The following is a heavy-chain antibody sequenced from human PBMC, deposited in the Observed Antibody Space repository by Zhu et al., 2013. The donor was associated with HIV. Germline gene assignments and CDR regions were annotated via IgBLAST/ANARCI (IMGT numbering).Heavy chain of an antibody. V-gene: IGHV4-59*02. CDR1: GDSVTSYY. Sequence: QVQLQESGPGLVKPSETVSLTCTVSGDSVTSYYWSWIRQTPGKGLEWLGSISQSGTTKYNPSLESRVTISKETSKNVPXSLRLTSVTAADTAIYYCAKEGSKKAVDYWGPGLLVTVSS. CDR3: AKEGSKKAVDY. D-gene: IGHD3-10*01. J-gene: IGHJ4*02. CDR2: ISQSGTT.